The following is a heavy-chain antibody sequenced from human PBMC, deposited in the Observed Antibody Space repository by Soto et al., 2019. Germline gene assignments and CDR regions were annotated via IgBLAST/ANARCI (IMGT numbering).Heavy chain of an antibody. CDR3: ARQLRTYYYDSSGYRPLYYFDY. D-gene: IGHD3-22*01. Sequence: PGESLKISCKGSGYKFTSYWIGWVRQMPGKGLEWMGIIYPGDSDTRYSPSFQGQVTISADKSISTAYLQWSSLKASDTAMYYCARQLRTYYYDSSGYRPLYYFDYWGQGTLVTVS. CDR1: GYKFTSYW. CDR2: IYPGDSDT. J-gene: IGHJ4*02. V-gene: IGHV5-51*01.